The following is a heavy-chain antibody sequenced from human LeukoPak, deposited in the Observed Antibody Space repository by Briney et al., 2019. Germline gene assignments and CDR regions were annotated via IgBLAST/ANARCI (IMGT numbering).Heavy chain of an antibody. CDR3: ARTKQWLSDY. V-gene: IGHV5-51*01. D-gene: IGHD6-19*01. CDR1: GYSFTNYW. J-gene: IGHJ4*02. CDR2: IYPDDSDT. Sequence: GESLKISCKGSGYSFTNYWLGWVRQMPGKGLEWMGIIYPDDSDTRYSPSFQGQVTISADKSISTAYLQWSSLKASDTAMYYCARTKQWLSDYWGQGTLVTVSS.